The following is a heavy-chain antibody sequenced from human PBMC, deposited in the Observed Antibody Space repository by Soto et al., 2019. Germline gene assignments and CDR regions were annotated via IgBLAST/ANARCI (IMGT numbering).Heavy chain of an antibody. CDR1: GGSISSGGYY. J-gene: IGHJ5*02. Sequence: SETLSLSCTVSGGSISSGGYYWSWIRQHPGKGLEWIGYIYYSGSTYYNPSLKSRVTISVDTSKNQFSLKLSSVTAADTAVYYCARGRLKQADGFDPWGQGTLVTVSS. CDR2: IYYSGST. V-gene: IGHV4-31*03. CDR3: ARGRLKQADGFDP. D-gene: IGHD2-15*01.